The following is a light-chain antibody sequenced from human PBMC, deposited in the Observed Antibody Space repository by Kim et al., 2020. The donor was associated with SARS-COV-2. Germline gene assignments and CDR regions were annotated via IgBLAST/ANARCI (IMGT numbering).Light chain of an antibody. CDR1: SLRIYY. CDR3: KSRDSSGNVV. CDR2: GKN. J-gene: IGLJ2*01. V-gene: IGLV3-19*01. Sequence: SSELTQDPAVSVALGRTVRITCQGDSLRIYYASWYQQKPGQAPVLVIYGKNNRPSGIPDRFSGSSSGNTASLTITGAQADDESDYYCKSRDSSGNVVFGGGTKLTVL.